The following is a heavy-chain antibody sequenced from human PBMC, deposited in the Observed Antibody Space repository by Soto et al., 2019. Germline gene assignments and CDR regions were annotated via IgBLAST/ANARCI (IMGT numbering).Heavy chain of an antibody. Sequence: QVQLQESGPGLVKPSQTLSLTCTVSGGSISSGGYYWSWIRQHPGKGLEWIGYIYYSGSTYYNPSLKSRVTISVDASKNQLSLKLSSVTAADTAVYYCARDIVMVRGALPLWGRGTLVTVSS. CDR3: ARDIVMVRGALPL. V-gene: IGHV4-31*03. CDR1: GGSISSGGYY. D-gene: IGHD3-10*01. CDR2: IYYSGST. J-gene: IGHJ2*01.